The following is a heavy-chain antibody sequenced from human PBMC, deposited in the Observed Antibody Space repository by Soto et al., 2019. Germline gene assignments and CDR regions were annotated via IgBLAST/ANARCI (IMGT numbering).Heavy chain of an antibody. V-gene: IGHV3-48*03. Sequence: PGGSLILSCAASGFTFSSYEMNWVRQAPGKGLEWVSYISSSGSTIYYADSVKGRFTISRDNAKNSLYLQMNSLRAEDTAVYYCARAGYVFWSGYYYYYGMDVWGQGTTVTVSS. D-gene: IGHD3-3*01. CDR1: GFTFSSYE. CDR2: ISSSGSTI. CDR3: ARAGYVFWSGYYYYYGMDV. J-gene: IGHJ6*02.